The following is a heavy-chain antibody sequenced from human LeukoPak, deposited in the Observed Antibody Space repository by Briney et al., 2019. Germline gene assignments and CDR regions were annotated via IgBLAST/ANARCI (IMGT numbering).Heavy chain of an antibody. CDR2: IHYVGNNK. V-gene: IGHV3-30*02. J-gene: IGHJ6*04. CDR1: GFTFTSCG. CDR3: AELGITMIGGV. D-gene: IGHD3-10*02. Sequence: GGSLRLSCAASGFTFTSCGMHWVRQAPGRGLEWVAFIHYVGNNKWYADSVKGRFTISRDNSKNTLYLQMNSLRAEDTAVYYCAELGITMIGGVWGKGTTVTISS.